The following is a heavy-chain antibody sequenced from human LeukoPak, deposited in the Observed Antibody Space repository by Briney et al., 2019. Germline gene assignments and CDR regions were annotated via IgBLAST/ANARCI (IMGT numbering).Heavy chain of an antibody. CDR3: ARADGSYSPFDY. Sequence: ASVKVSCKVSGYTLTELSMHWVRQAPGKGLEWMGGFDPEDGETIYAQKFQGRVTMTEDTSTDTAYMELSSLRSEDTAVYYCARADGSYSPFDYWGQGALVTVSS. V-gene: IGHV1-24*01. J-gene: IGHJ4*02. D-gene: IGHD1-26*01. CDR2: FDPEDGET. CDR1: GYTLTELS.